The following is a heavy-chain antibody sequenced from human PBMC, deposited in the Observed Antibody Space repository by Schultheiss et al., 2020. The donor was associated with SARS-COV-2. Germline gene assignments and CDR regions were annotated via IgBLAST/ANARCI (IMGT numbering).Heavy chain of an antibody. CDR3: ARAQGSSSWSFYYGMDV. J-gene: IGHJ6*02. D-gene: IGHD6-6*01. CDR1: GFTLSDYA. V-gene: IGHV3-11*04. Sequence: GGSLRLSCATSGFTLSDYAMSWVRQAPGKGLEWISYIIGSGSPTYYADSVRGRFTISRDNAKNSLYLQMNSLRAEDTAVYYCARAQGSSSWSFYYGMDVWGQGTTVTVSS. CDR2: IIGSGSPT.